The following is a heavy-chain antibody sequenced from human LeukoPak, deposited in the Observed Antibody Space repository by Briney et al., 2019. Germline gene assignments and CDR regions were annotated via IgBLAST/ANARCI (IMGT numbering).Heavy chain of an antibody. D-gene: IGHD6-19*01. Sequence: SETLSLTCTVSGGFISIYYWNWIRQPAGKGLEWIGRIYTNENTFFNPSLKSRVTMSVDTSKNQFSLQLTSVTAADAAVYYCARSSDSSGYYGGGIIDYWGQGTLVTVSS. CDR3: ARSSDSSGYYGGGIIDY. CDR2: IYTNENT. J-gene: IGHJ4*02. CDR1: GGFISIYY. V-gene: IGHV4-4*07.